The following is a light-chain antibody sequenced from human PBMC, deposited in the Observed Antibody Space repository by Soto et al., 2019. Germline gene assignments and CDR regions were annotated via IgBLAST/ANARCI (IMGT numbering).Light chain of an antibody. CDR1: SSDVGGYNY. V-gene: IGLV2-14*01. CDR3: SSYTSSSPFV. J-gene: IGLJ1*01. CDR2: DVS. Sequence: QSALTQPASVSGAHGQSSTISCTGTSSDVGGYNYVSWYQQHPGKAPKLMIYDVSNRPSGVSNRFSGSKSGNTASLTISGLQAEDEADYYCSSYTSSSPFVFGTGTKVTVL.